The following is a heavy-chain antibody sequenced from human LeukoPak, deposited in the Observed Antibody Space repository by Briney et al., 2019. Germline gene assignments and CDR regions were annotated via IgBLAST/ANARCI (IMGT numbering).Heavy chain of an antibody. J-gene: IGHJ4*02. CDR2: IIPIFGTA. V-gene: IGHV1-69*05. D-gene: IGHD3-16*01. CDR1: GGTFSSHA. CDR3: AIVREDLYDYVWSH. Sequence: SVKVSCKASGGTFSSHAISWVRQAPGQGLEWMGRIIPIFGTANYAQKFQGRVTITTDESTSTAYMELSSLRSEDTAVYYCAIVREDLYDYVWSHWGQGTPVTVSS.